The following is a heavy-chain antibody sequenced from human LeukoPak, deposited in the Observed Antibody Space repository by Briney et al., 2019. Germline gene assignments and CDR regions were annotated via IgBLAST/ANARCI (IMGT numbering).Heavy chain of an antibody. D-gene: IGHD6-13*01. Sequence: GASVKVSCKASGFTFISYYIHWVRQAPGQGPEWMGWTSAYNGNTKYAQNLQGRVTMTTDTSTSTAYMELRSLRSDDTAVYYCTRDLPYSSSWESIDYWGQGTLVTVSS. CDR3: TRDLPYSSSWESIDY. J-gene: IGHJ4*02. V-gene: IGHV1-18*04. CDR1: GFTFISYY. CDR2: TSAYNGNT.